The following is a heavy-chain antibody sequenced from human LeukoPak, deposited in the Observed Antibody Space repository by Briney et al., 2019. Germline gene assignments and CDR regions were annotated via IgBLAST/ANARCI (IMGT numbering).Heavy chain of an antibody. Sequence: PSQTLSLTCTVSSGSLSIGNYFWTWIRQHPGKGLEWIGYIYYSGSTYYNPSLKSRVTLSVDTSKNQFSLKLTSMTAADTAVYYCASFKDNYFDPWGQGTLVTVSS. V-gene: IGHV4-31*03. CDR1: SGSLSIGNYF. CDR2: IYYSGST. J-gene: IGHJ5*02. CDR3: ASFKDNYFDP.